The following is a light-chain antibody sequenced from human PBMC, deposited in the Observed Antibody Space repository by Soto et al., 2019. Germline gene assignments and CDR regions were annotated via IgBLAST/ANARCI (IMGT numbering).Light chain of an antibody. CDR3: QQYTNWPYT. V-gene: IGKV3-15*01. Sequence: EIVMTQSPATLSVSPGERASLSCRASQSVGSNLAWYQQTAGQAPRLRIYGASTRATGIPARFSGSGSGTAFTLTISSLQSEDFAVYSCQQYTNWPYTFGQGTKLDIK. CDR2: GAS. J-gene: IGKJ2*01. CDR1: QSVGSN.